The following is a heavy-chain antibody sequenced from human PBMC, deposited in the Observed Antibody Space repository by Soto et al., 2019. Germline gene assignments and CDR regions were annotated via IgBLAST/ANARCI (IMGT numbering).Heavy chain of an antibody. CDR3: ARGGYYGSGSYYRYYFDD. D-gene: IGHD3-10*01. CDR1: GGSFSGYY. CDR2: INHSGST. V-gene: IGHV4-34*01. Sequence: SETLSLTCAVYGGSFSGYYWSWIRQPPGKGLEWIGEINHSGSTNYNPSLKSRVTISVDTSKNQFSLKLSSVTAADTAVYYCARGGYYGSGSYYRYYFDDWGQGTLVTVSS. J-gene: IGHJ4*02.